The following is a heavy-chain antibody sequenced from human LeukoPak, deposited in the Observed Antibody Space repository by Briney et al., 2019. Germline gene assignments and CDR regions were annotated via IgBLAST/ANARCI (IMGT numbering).Heavy chain of an antibody. J-gene: IGHJ4*02. D-gene: IGHD5-18*01. Sequence: GGSLRLSCAASGFTFSSYGMHWVRQAPGKGLEWVAVISYDGSNKYYADSVKGRFTISRDNSKNTLYLQMNSLRAEDTAVYYCAKGEDSYGSFDYWGQGTLVTVSS. V-gene: IGHV3-30*18. CDR3: AKGEDSYGSFDY. CDR2: ISYDGSNK. CDR1: GFTFSSYG.